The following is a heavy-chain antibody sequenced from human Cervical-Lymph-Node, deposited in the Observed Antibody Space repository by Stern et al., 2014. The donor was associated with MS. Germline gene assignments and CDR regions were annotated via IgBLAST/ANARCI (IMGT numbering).Heavy chain of an antibody. CDR3: ARKGVGYGDYEFDY. Sequence: VQLGGSGGALVKPGGSLRLFCSASGFTLSGYYISGIYHASGKGLEWVSYIRSRGSDIYYADSVKGRFTISRDNAKNSLYLQMNSLRAEDTAVYYCARKGVGYGDYEFDYWGQGTLVTVSS. D-gene: IGHD4-17*01. J-gene: IGHJ4*02. CDR2: IRSRGSDI. V-gene: IGHV3-11*01. CDR1: GFTLSGYY.